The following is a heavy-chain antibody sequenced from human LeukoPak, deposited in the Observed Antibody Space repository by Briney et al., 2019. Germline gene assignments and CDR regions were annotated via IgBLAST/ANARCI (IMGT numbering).Heavy chain of an antibody. CDR3: ARRLVVPAARGYNWFDP. J-gene: IGHJ5*02. CDR2: INHSGST. Sequence: SETLSLTCAIYGGSFSGYYWSWIRQPPGKGLEWIGEINHSGSTNYNPSLKSRVTISVDTSKNQFSLKLSPVTAADTAVYYCARRLVVPAARGYNWFDPWGQGTLVTVPS. CDR1: GGSFSGYY. D-gene: IGHD2-2*01. V-gene: IGHV4-34*01.